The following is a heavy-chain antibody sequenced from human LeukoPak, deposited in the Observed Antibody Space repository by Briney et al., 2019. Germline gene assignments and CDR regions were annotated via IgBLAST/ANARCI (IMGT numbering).Heavy chain of an antibody. Sequence: GGSLRLSCAASGFTFTTYAMNWVRQAPGKGLEWVSTISGSGDTTYYADSVKGRFTISRDSSKNTLNLQMNSLRAEDTAVYYCAKDRWSSGGSGGGDYWGQGTLVTVSS. V-gene: IGHV3-23*01. D-gene: IGHD2-15*01. J-gene: IGHJ4*02. CDR2: ISGSGDTT. CDR3: AKDRWSSGGSGGGDY. CDR1: GFTFTTYA.